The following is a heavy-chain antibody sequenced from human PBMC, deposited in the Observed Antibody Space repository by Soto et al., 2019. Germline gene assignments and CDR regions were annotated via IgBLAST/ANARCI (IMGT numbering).Heavy chain of an antibody. Sequence: QVQLVESGGGVVQPGRSLRLSCAASGFTFSSYAMHWVRQAPGKGLEWVAVISYDGSNKYYADSVKGRFTISRDNSKNTLYLQMNSLRAEDTAVYYCASFHADRRWTRVLRFLEWQAYYFDYWGQGTLVTVSS. D-gene: IGHD3-3*01. CDR3: ASFHADRRWTRVLRFLEWQAYYFDY. CDR1: GFTFSSYA. CDR2: ISYDGSNK. J-gene: IGHJ4*02. V-gene: IGHV3-30-3*01.